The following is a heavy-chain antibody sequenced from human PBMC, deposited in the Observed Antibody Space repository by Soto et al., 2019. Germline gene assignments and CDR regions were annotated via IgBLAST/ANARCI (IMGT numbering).Heavy chain of an antibody. CDR2: IYYSGST. CDR1: GGSISSGGYY. J-gene: IGHJ5*02. V-gene: IGHV4-31*03. CDR3: ARVASYSSSWINWFDP. D-gene: IGHD6-13*01. Sequence: PSETLSLTCTVSGGSISSGGYYWSWIRQHPGKGLEWIGYIYYSGSTYFNPSLKSRVTISVDTSKNQFSLKLSSVTAADTAVYYCARVASYSSSWINWFDPWGQGTLVTAPQ.